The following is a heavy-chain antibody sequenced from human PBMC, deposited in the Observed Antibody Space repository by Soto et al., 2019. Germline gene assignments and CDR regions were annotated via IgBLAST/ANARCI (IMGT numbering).Heavy chain of an antibody. CDR1: GGSFSGYY. CDR2: INHSGST. CDR3: ARGYYDYVWGSYRPGGAFDY. Sequence: QVQLQQWGAGLLKPSETLSLTCAVYGGSFSGYYWSWIRQPPGKGLEWIGEINHSGSTNYNPSLNIRVTISVAPSKNQFSLKLSSVTAADTAGYYCARGYYDYVWGSYRPGGAFDYWGQGTLVTVSS. V-gene: IGHV4-34*01. J-gene: IGHJ4*02. D-gene: IGHD3-16*02.